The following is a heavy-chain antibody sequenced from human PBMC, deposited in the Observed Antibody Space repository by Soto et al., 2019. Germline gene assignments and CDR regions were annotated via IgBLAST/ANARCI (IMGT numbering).Heavy chain of an antibody. CDR1: GGTFSNYA. V-gene: IGHV1-69*01. CDR2: IIPLTETP. Sequence: QVQVVQSGAEVKKPGSSVKVSCTASGGTFSNYAISWVRQAPGHGLEWVGGIIPLTETPVYAQTVQGRLTMNADEITSATYMELCSVRSDDTAVYYCAIGTRNCWTCDFWGQGTLVPVSS. J-gene: IGHJ4*02. D-gene: IGHD1-7*01. CDR3: AIGTRNCWTCDF.